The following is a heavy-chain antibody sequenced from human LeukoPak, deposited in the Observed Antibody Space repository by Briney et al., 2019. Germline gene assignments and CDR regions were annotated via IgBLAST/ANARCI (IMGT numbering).Heavy chain of an antibody. V-gene: IGHV3-23*01. J-gene: IGHJ3*01. Sequence: PGGSLRLSCAASGFSFSSYAMSWVRQAPGKGLEWVSGISDSGGSTFYADSVKGRFTISRDNSKKKLFQQVDSLRVEDTAVYYCAKGKINHNGAFDAWGQGTRVTVSS. CDR3: AKGKINHNGAFDA. CDR2: ISDSGGST. D-gene: IGHD2-8*01. CDR1: GFSFSSYA.